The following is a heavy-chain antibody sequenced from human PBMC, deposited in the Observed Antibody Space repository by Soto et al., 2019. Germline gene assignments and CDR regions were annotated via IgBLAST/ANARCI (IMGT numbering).Heavy chain of an antibody. J-gene: IGHJ5*02. CDR2: IYYSGST. CDR3: ARSYGITGSKDWFDP. CDR1: GCSISSYY. V-gene: IGHV4-59*08. D-gene: IGHD1-20*01. Sequence: SDTLSLTFTVSGCSISSYYWSWIRQPPGKGLEWIGYIYYSGSTNYNPSLKSRVTISVDTSKNQFSLKLSSVTAADTAVYYCARSYGITGSKDWFDPWGQGTLGTVSS.